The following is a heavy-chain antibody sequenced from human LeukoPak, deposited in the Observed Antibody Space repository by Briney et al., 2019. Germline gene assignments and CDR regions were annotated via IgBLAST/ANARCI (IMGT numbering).Heavy chain of an antibody. D-gene: IGHD5-24*01. CDR3: ARETYGYSYYFDY. CDR2: ISYDGSNK. CDR1: GFTFSSYV. Sequence: GRSLRLSCAASGFTFSSYVMHWVRQAPGKGLDRVAVISYDGSNKYYADSVKGRFTISRDNSKNTLYLQMNSLRAEDTAVYYCARETYGYSYYFDYWGQGTLVTVSS. J-gene: IGHJ4*02. V-gene: IGHV3-30*03.